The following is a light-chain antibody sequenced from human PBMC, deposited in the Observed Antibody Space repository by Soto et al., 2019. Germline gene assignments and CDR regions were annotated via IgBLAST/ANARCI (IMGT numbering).Light chain of an antibody. CDR3: QQSKSFPLT. CDR1: QDINSW. J-gene: IGKJ4*01. CDR2: IAS. V-gene: IGKV1-12*01. Sequence: TQSPSSVSASVGDRVTITCRASQDINSWLTWYQQKPGKAPKVLIYIASRLQPGVPSRFSGRGSGTDFSLTISNLQPEDFATYFCQQSKSFPLTFGGGTKVEIK.